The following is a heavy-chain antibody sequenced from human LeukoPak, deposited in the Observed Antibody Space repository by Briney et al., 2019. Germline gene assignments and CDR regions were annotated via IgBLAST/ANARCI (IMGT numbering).Heavy chain of an antibody. CDR1: GFTFSSYW. D-gene: IGHD2-2*01. J-gene: IGHJ4*02. CDR3: AKDMGYCSSATCYGLDY. V-gene: IGHV3-23*01. CDR2: VSGGGGTT. Sequence: GGSLRLSCAASGFTFSSYWMGWVRQTPGKGLEWVSTVSGGGGTTYYADSVKGRFTISRDNSKNTLFLQMNSLRAEDTAIYYCAKDMGYCSSATCYGLDYWGQGTLVTVSS.